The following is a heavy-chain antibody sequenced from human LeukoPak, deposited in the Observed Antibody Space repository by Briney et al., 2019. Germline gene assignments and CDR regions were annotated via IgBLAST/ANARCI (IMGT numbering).Heavy chain of an antibody. CDR1: GGSFSGYY. V-gene: IGHV4-34*01. Sequence: SETLSLTCAVYGGSFSGYYWSWIRQPPGKGLEWIGEINHSGSTNYNPPLKSRVTILVDTSKNQFSLKLSSVTAADTAVYYCARGHSPVTTKVSYFQHWGQGTLVTVSS. D-gene: IGHD5-12*01. CDR3: ARGHSPVTTKVSYFQH. J-gene: IGHJ1*01. CDR2: INHSGST.